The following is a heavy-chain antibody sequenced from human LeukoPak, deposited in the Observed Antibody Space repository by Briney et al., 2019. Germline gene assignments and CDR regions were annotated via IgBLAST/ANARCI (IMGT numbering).Heavy chain of an antibody. CDR2: IIPIFGTA. CDR1: GYTFTGYY. V-gene: IGHV1-69*06. D-gene: IGHD3-22*01. J-gene: IGHJ4*02. CDR3: AQMTYYYDSSGSDPRPFDY. Sequence: GASVKVSCKASGYTFTGYYMHWVRQAPGQGLEWMGGIIPIFGTANYAQKFQGRVTITADKSTSTAYMELSSLRSEDTAVYYCAQMTYYYDSSGSDPRPFDYWGQGTLVTVSS.